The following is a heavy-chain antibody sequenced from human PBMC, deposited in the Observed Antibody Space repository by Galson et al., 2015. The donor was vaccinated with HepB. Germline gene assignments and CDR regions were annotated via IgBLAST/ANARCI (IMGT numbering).Heavy chain of an antibody. CDR3: ARDRGSGWYLYYFDY. CDR2: INPNSGGT. D-gene: IGHD6-19*01. V-gene: IGHV1-2*04. CDR1: GYTFTGYY. J-gene: IGHJ4*02. Sequence: SVKVSCKASGYTFTGYYMHWVRQAPGQGLEWMGWINPNSGGTNYAQKFQGWVTMTRDTSISTAYMELSRLRSDDTAVYYCARDRGSGWYLYYFDYWGQGTLVTVSS.